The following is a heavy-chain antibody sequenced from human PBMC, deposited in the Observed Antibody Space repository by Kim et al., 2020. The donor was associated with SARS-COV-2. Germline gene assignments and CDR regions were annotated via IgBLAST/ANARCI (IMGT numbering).Heavy chain of an antibody. J-gene: IGHJ4*02. CDR1: GFTFSSYA. D-gene: IGHD3-22*01. V-gene: IGHV3-30-3*01. CDR2: ISYDGSNK. CDR3: ARDPLYYYDSSGYYGGFDY. Sequence: GGSLRLSCAASGFTFSSYAMHWVRQAPGKGLEWVAVISYDGSNKYYADSVKGRFTISRDNSKNTLYLQMNSLRAEDTAVYYCARDPLYYYDSSGYYGGFDYWGQGTLVTVSS.